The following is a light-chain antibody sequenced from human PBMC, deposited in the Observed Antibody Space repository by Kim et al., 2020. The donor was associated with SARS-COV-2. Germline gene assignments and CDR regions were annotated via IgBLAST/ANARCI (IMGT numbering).Light chain of an antibody. V-gene: IGLV3-1*01. CDR2: QDT. J-gene: IGLJ2*01. CDR3: QTWDSITVV. Sequence: SYELTQPPSVSVSPGQTARITCSGDKLGEKYACWYQQKPGQSPVLVIYQDTKRPSGIPERFSGSNSGNTATLTISGTQAVDEADYYCQTWDSITVVFGGG. CDR1: KLGEKY.